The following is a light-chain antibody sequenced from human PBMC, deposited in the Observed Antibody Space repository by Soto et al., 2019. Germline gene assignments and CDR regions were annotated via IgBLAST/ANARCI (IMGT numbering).Light chain of an antibody. CDR1: QSISSY. CDR2: AAS. J-gene: IGKJ2*01. V-gene: IGKV1-39*01. Sequence: DLQMTQSPSSLSASVGDRVTITCRASQSISSYLNWYQQKPGKAPKLLIYAASSLQSGVPSRFSGSGSGKDFTLTISSLQPEDFATYYCQQSYSTWYTFGQGTKVEIK. CDR3: QQSYSTWYT.